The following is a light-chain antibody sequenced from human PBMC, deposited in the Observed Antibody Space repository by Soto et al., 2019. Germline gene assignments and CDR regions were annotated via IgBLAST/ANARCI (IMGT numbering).Light chain of an antibody. CDR1: QSVLYRSNNNNY. J-gene: IGKJ1*01. CDR3: QQYYDTPST. Sequence: DIVMTQSPDSLAVSLSERATINCKCSQSVLYRSNNNNYIAWYQQKPGQPPKLIIYWASTRESGVPGRFSGSGSGTDFTLTISSLQAEDVAIYYCQQYYDTPSTFGQVTKVDIK. V-gene: IGKV4-1*01. CDR2: WAS.